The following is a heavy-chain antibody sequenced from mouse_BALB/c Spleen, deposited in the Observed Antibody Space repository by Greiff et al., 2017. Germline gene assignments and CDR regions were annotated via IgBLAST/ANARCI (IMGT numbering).Heavy chain of an antibody. Sequence: VKLQESGPGLVAPSHSLSITCTVSGFSLTCYGVHWVRQPPGKGLEWLGVIWAGGSTNYNSALMSRLSISNDNSKSQVFLKMNSLQTDDTAMYYCAREDYDEDGAFADWGQGTLVTVSA. V-gene: IGHV2-9*02. CDR3: AREDYDEDGAFAD. CDR2: IWAGGST. D-gene: IGHD2-4*01. J-gene: IGHJ3*01. CDR1: GFSLTCYG.